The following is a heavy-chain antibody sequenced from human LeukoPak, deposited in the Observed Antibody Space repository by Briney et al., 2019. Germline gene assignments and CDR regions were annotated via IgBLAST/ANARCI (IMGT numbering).Heavy chain of an antibody. Sequence: SETLSLTCAVYGGSFSGYYWSWIRQPPGKGLEWIGEINHSGSTNYNPSLKSRVTISVDTSKNQFSLKLSSVTAADTAVYYCARQIAAAGTSYYYMDVWGKGTTVTVSS. CDR3: ARQIAAAGTSYYYMDV. CDR1: GGSFSGYY. D-gene: IGHD6-13*01. V-gene: IGHV4-34*01. CDR2: INHSGST. J-gene: IGHJ6*03.